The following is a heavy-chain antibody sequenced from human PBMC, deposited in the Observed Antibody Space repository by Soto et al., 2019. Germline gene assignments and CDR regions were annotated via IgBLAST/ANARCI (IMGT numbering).Heavy chain of an antibody. V-gene: IGHV4-39*01. CDR1: GGSISSSSYY. J-gene: IGHJ2*01. CDR2: IYYSGST. D-gene: IGHD4-17*01. Sequence: QLLESGPGLVKPSETLSLTCTVSGGSISSSSYYWGWIRQPPGKGLEWIGSIYYSGSTYYNPSLKSRVTISVDTSKNQFSLKLSSVTAADTAVYYCARLRGDYEEYFDLWGRGTLVTVSS. CDR3: ARLRGDYEEYFDL.